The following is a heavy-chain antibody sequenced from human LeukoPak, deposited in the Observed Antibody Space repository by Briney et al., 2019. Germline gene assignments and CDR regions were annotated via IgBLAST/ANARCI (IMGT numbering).Heavy chain of an antibody. CDR1: GGTFSSYA. D-gene: IGHD3-9*01. V-gene: IGHV1-69*06. CDR3: ARDLDWARSSAFDI. CDR2: IIPIFGTA. Sequence: SVKVSCKASGGTFSSYAISWVRQAPGQGLEWMGGIIPIFGTANYAQKFQGRVTITADKSTSTAHMELSSLRSEDTAVYYCARDLDWARSSAFDIRGQGTMVTVSS. J-gene: IGHJ3*02.